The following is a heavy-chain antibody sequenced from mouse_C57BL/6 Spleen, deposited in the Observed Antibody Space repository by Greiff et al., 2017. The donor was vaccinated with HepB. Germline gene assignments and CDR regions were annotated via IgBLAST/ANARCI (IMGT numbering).Heavy chain of an antibody. Sequence: QVQLKQPGAELVKPGASVKMSCKASGYTFTSYWITWVKQRPGQGLEWIGDIYPGSGSTNYNEKFKSKATLTVDTSSSTAYMQLSSLTSEDSAVYYCARWYSLYYGSSYRSAMDYWGQGTSVTVSS. V-gene: IGHV1-55*01. J-gene: IGHJ4*01. CDR2: IYPGSGST. D-gene: IGHD1-1*01. CDR3: ARWYSLYYGSSYRSAMDY. CDR1: GYTFTSYW.